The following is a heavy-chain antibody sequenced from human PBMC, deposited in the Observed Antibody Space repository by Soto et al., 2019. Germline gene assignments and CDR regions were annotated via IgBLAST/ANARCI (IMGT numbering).Heavy chain of an antibody. CDR1: GFTFSSCG. D-gene: IGHD3-22*01. CDR3: AREFHDSSGYYRTSYYFDY. J-gene: IGHJ4*01. Sequence: PAGSLRLSCAASGFTFSSCGMHWVRQAPAKGLGRVAVIWYDGSNIYYADSVKGRFTISRDNSKNTLYLQMSGLSAEYTAVYYCAREFHDSSGYYRTSYYFDYWGHGTLVTCSS. V-gene: IGHV3-33*01. CDR2: IWYDGSNI.